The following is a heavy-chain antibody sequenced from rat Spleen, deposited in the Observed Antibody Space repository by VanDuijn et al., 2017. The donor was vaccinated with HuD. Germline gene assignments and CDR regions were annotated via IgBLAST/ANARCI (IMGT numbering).Heavy chain of an antibody. CDR3: ASRDY. CDR2: ISTSGGST. CDR1: GFTFSNYG. Sequence: EVQLVESGGGLVQPGRSLKLSCAASGFTFSNYGMAWVRQAPTKGLEWVATISTSGGSTYYRDSVKGRFTVSRDNAKSTLYLQMDSLRSEDTATYYCASRDYWGQGVMVTVSS. V-gene: IGHV5-29*01. J-gene: IGHJ2*01.